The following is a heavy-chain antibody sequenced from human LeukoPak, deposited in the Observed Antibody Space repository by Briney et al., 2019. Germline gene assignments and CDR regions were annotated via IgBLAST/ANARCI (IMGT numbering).Heavy chain of an antibody. J-gene: IGHJ4*02. Sequence: GGSLRLSCAASGFTLSSYSMNWVRQAPGKGLEWVSYISSSSSTIYYADSVKGRFTISRDNAKNSLYLQMNSLRDEDTAVYYCARCNYYDSSGYYLSHWGQGTLVTVSS. V-gene: IGHV3-48*02. CDR1: GFTLSSYS. D-gene: IGHD3-22*01. CDR2: ISSSSSTI. CDR3: ARCNYYDSSGYYLSH.